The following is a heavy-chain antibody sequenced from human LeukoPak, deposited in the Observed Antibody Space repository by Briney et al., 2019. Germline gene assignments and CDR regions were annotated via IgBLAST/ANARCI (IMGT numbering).Heavy chain of an antibody. J-gene: IGHJ5*02. CDR3: ASTPDAPYCSSTSCYPFRFDP. V-gene: IGHV4-38-2*01. CDR2: IYHSGST. CDR1: GYSISSGYY. D-gene: IGHD2-2*01. Sequence: PSETLSLTCAVSGYSISSGYYWGWIRQPPGKGLEWIGSIYHSGSTYYNPSLKSRVTISVDTSKNQFSLKLSSVTAADTAVYYCASTPDAPYCSSTSCYPFRFDPWGQGTLVTVSS.